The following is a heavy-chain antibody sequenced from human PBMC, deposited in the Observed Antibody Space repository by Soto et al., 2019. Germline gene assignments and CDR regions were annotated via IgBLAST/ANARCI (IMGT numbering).Heavy chain of an antibody. J-gene: IGHJ3*01. V-gene: IGHV3-48*01. D-gene: IGHD3-22*01. CDR1: GFTFSSYG. Sequence: PGGSLRLSCAGSGFTFSSYGMHWFRQAPGKGLEWVSYISSSSSTIYYADSVKGRFTISRDNAKNSLYLQMNSLRAEDTAVYYCARDRPGYYYDSSGSFWGQGTMVTVSS. CDR2: ISSSSSTI. CDR3: ARDRPGYYYDSSGSF.